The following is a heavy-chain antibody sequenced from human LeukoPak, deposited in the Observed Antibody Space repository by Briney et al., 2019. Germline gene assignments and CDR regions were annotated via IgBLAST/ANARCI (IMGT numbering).Heavy chain of an antibody. CDR2: IYYSGST. V-gene: IGHV4-39*01. CDR1: GFTFSNFWM. Sequence: ESLRLSCTASGFTFSNFWMGWIRQPPGKGLEWIGSIYYSGSTYYNPSLKSRVTISVDTSKNQFSLKLSSVTAADTAVYYCARHGRTNAFDYWGQGTLVTVSS. J-gene: IGHJ4*02. D-gene: IGHD2-8*01. CDR3: ARHGRTNAFDY.